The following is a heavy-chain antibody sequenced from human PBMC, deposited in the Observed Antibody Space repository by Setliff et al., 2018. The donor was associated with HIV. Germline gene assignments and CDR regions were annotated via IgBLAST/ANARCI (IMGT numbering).Heavy chain of an antibody. CDR3: ARVSRGGSSPGWFDP. J-gene: IGHJ5*02. D-gene: IGHD6-6*01. CDR1: GGSLSSSSHY. CDR2: IYYSGGT. Sequence: LSLTCTVSGGSLSSSSHYWGWIRQPPGKGLEWIGSIYYSGGTYYNPSLKSRVTISVDTSKDQFSLKLSSVTAADTAMYYCARVSRGGSSPGWFDPWGQGTLVTVSS. V-gene: IGHV4-39*07.